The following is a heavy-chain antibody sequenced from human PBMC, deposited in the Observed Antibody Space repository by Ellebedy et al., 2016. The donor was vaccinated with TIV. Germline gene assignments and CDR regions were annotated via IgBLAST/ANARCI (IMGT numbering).Heavy chain of an antibody. CDR1: GDSVSSNRDA. J-gene: IGHJ1*01. V-gene: IGHV6-1*01. CDR3: ARGAGGWYRHIYFQH. D-gene: IGHD6-19*01. CDR2: TYYRSKWYN. Sequence: SQTLSLTCAISGDSVSSNRDAWNWIRQSPSRGLEWLGRTYYRSKWYNDYAVSVKSRITINPDTSKNQFSLQLNSVTPEDTAVYYCARGAGGWYRHIYFQHWGQGTLVTVSS.